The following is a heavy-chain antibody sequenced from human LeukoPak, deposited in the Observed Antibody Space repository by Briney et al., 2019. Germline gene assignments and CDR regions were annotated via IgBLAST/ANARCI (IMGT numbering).Heavy chain of an antibody. CDR2: IYASGRS. J-gene: IGHJ6*03. Sequence: SETLSLTCTLSGDSIGSYYWNWIRQSAGKGLEWIGRIYASGRSKYNPSLKSRVTMSVDKSKNQFSLEVTSVTAADTAVYYCAREQLELRGTDSYYYMDVWGKGTTVTVSS. D-gene: IGHD1-1*01. V-gene: IGHV4-4*07. CDR3: AREQLELRGTDSYYYMDV. CDR1: GDSIGSYY.